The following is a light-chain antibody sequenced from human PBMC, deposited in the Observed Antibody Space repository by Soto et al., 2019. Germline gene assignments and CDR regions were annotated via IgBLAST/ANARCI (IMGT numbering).Light chain of an antibody. J-gene: IGLJ1*01. Sequence: QSALTQPASVSGSPGQSITISCTGTSSDIGRYEYVSWYQQYPGKAPKLIIYDVNNRPSGVSNRFSGSKSGNAASLTISGLQAEDAADYYCNSMTTSSSSRFVFGTGTKVTVL. CDR2: DVN. CDR1: SSDIGRYEY. CDR3: NSMTTSSSSRFV. V-gene: IGLV2-14*01.